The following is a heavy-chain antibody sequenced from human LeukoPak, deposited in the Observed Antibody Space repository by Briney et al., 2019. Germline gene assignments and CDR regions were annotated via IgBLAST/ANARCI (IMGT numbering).Heavy chain of an antibody. CDR2: ISWNSGSI. Sequence: GGSLRLSCAASGFTFDDYAMHWVRQAPGKGLEWVSGISWNSGSIGYADSVKGRFTISRDNAKNSLYLQMNSLRAEDTALYYCAKSYYYDSSGDPSFDYWGQGTLVTVSS. CDR1: GFTFDDYA. D-gene: IGHD3-22*01. V-gene: IGHV3-9*01. CDR3: AKSYYYDSSGDPSFDY. J-gene: IGHJ4*02.